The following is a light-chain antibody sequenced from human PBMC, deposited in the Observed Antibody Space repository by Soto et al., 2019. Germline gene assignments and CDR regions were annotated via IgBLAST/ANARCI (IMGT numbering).Light chain of an antibody. J-gene: IGKJ1*01. V-gene: IGKV1-27*01. CDR3: QEYYSAPWT. CDR2: TAS. CDR1: QGISNS. Sequence: DIQMTQSPSSLSASVGDRVTITCRASQGISNSLAWYQQKPGRVPRLLIYTASTLESGVPSRFSGSGSGTDFTLTISSLQPEDVATYYCQEYYSAPWTFGQGTKVDIK.